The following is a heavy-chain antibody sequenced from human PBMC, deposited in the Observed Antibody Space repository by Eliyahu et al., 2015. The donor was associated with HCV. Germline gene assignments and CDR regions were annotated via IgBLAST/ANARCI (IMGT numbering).Heavy chain of an antibody. J-gene: IGHJ1*01. D-gene: IGHD2-21*02. CDR3: ARDRDGDCGGDCLYFQH. CDR1: GFXFXSYG. CDR2: IWYDGSNK. Sequence: QVQLVESGGGVVQPGRSLXLSCAASGFXFXSYGMXWVRQAPGKGLEWVAVIWYDGSNKYYADSVKGRFTISRDNSKNTLYLQMNSLRAEDTAVYYCARDRDGDCGGDCLYFQHWGQGTLVTVSS. V-gene: IGHV3-33*01.